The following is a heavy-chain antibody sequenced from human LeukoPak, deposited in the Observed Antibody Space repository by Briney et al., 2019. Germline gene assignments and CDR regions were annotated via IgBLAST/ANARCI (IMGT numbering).Heavy chain of an antibody. D-gene: IGHD1-26*01. V-gene: IGHV4-39*01. CDR3: ATIVGASWFDP. Sequence: KPSETLSLTCTVSGGSISSGSYYWGWIRQPPGKGLEWIGSIYYSGSTYYNPSLKSRVTISVDTSKHQLSLKLSSVTAADTAVYYCATIVGASWFDPWGQGTLVTVSS. CDR1: GGSISSGSYY. J-gene: IGHJ5*02. CDR2: IYYSGST.